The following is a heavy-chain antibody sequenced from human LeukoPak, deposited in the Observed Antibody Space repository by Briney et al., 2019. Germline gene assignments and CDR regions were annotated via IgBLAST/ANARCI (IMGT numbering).Heavy chain of an antibody. J-gene: IGHJ6*02. V-gene: IGHV5-51*01. Sequence: GESLKISCKGSGYSFTSYWIGWVRQIPGKGLEWMGIIYPGDSDTRYSPSFQGQVTISADKSISTAYLQWSSLKASDTAMYYCARMGYYYDSSGYFFRIPSHGMDVWGQGTTVTVSS. D-gene: IGHD3-22*01. CDR3: ARMGYYYDSSGYFFRIPSHGMDV. CDR1: GYSFTSYW. CDR2: IYPGDSDT.